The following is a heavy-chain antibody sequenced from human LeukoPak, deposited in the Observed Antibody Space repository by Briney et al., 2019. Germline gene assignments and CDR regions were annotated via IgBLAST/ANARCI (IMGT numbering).Heavy chain of an antibody. CDR1: GGSISSYY. CDR3: ASAQSQYYDFWSGYFAPVDYYYYYYMDV. D-gene: IGHD3-3*01. CDR2: IYYSGST. V-gene: IGHV4-59*01. Sequence: SXTLSLTCTVSGGSISSYYWSWIRQPPGKGLEWIGYIYYSGSTNYNPSLKSRVTISVETSKNQFSLKLSSVTAADTAVYYCASAQSQYYDFWSGYFAPVDYYYYYYMDVWGKGTTVTVSS. J-gene: IGHJ6*03.